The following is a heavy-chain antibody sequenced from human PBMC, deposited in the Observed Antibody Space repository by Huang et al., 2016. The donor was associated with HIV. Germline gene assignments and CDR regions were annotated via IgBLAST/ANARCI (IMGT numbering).Heavy chain of an antibody. J-gene: IGHJ4*02. V-gene: IGHV3-23*01. CDR2: SSGSSGTI. D-gene: IGHD5-12*01. CDR1: GFPFSNCA. CDR3: AKDRGDGYSGYDYDY. Sequence: EVQLWESGGTLVQPGGSLRLSCGASGFPFSNCARSWVRQAPGKGLDWVSFSSGSSGTIYYADSVKGRFTISRDNVKKTVYLQMNSLRVEDAAVYYCAKDRGDGYSGYDYDYWGQGTLVTVSS.